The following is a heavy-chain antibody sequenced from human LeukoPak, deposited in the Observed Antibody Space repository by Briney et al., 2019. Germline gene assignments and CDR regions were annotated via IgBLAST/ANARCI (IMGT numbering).Heavy chain of an antibody. V-gene: IGHV4-59*08. J-gene: IGHJ3*02. Sequence: PSETLSLTCTVSGGSISSYYWSWIRQPPGKGLEWIGYIYYSGSTNYNPSLKSRVTISVDTSKNQFSLKLSSVTAADTAVYYCARVSPDIVVVPAALGAFDIWGQGTMVTVSS. CDR3: ARVSPDIVVVPAALGAFDI. CDR2: IYYSGST. D-gene: IGHD2-2*01. CDR1: GGSISSYY.